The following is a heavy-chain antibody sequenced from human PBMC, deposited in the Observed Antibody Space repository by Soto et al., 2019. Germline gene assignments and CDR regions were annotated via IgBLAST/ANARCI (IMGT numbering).Heavy chain of an antibody. D-gene: IGHD2-15*01. V-gene: IGHV3-23*01. CDR3: AKDDTRRYCSGGSCYTEGGFDP. J-gene: IGHJ5*02. CDR1: GFTFSSYA. CDR2: ISGSGGST. Sequence: EVQLLESGGGLVQPGGSLRLSCAASGFTFSSYAMSWVRRAPGKGLEWVSAISGSGGSTYYADSVKGRFTISRDNSKNTLYLQMNSLRAEDTAVYYCAKDDTRRYCSGGSCYTEGGFDPWGQGTLVTVSS.